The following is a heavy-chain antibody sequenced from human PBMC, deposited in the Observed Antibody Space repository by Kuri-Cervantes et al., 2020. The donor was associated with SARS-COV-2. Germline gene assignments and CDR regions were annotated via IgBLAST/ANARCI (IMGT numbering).Heavy chain of an antibody. D-gene: IGHD3/OR15-3a*01. CDR1: GGSISSYY. CDR3: ARVDGLGYYYYYMDV. J-gene: IGHJ6*03. Sequence: GSLRLSCTVSGGSISSYYWSWIRQPPGKGPEWIGYIYYSGSTNYNPSLKSRVTISVDTSKNRFSLKLSSVTAADTAVYYCARVDGLGYYYYYMDVWGKGTTVTVSS. CDR2: IYYSGST. V-gene: IGHV4-59*01.